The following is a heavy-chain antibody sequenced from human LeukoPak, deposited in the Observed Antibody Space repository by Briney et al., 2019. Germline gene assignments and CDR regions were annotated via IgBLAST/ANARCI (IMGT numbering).Heavy chain of an antibody. CDR2: IFISGST. D-gene: IGHD3-22*01. CDR3: ARDMYYYDSSGWVGYIDY. CDR1: GGSISSGNNY. J-gene: IGHJ4*02. V-gene: IGHV4-61*02. Sequence: SETLSLTCTVSGGSISSGNNYWNWIRQPAGRGLEWIGLIFISGSTNYNPSFKSRVTISIDTSKNQFSLKRRSVTAADTAMYYCARDMYYYDSSGWVGYIDYWGQGTL.